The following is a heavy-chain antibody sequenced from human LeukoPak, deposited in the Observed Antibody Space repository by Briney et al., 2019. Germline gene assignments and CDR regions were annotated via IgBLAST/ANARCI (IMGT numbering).Heavy chain of an antibody. D-gene: IGHD3-16*02. CDR3: ARESRAGYDYVWESYRYTGLDY. Sequence: GGSLRLSCAAPGFAFRTYEMNWVRQAPGKGLEWVSYISSSGSTIYYADSVKGRFTISRDNAKNSLYLQMNSLRAEDTAVYYCARESRAGYDYVWESYRYTGLDYWGQGTLVTVSS. CDR1: GFAFRTYE. J-gene: IGHJ4*02. V-gene: IGHV3-48*03. CDR2: ISSSGSTI.